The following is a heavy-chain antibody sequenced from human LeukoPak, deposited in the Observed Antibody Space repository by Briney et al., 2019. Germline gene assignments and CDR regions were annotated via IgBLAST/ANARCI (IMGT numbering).Heavy chain of an antibody. V-gene: IGHV5-51*01. Sequence: GQPLKTSSKGSGYSFTSYWIGWVGKMPGKGLEWMGIIYPGDSDTRYSPSFQGQVTISADKSISTAYLQWSSLKASDTAMYYCARQVDGYNRFDYWGHGNLVSVSS. D-gene: IGHD5-24*01. J-gene: IGHJ4*03. CDR1: GYSFTSYW. CDR2: IYPGDSDT. CDR3: ARQVDGYNRFDY.